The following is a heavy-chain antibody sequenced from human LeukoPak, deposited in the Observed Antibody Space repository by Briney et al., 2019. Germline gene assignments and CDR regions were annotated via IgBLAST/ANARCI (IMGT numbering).Heavy chain of an antibody. CDR2: INPSGGST. D-gene: IGHD6-19*01. CDR3: ARDSSGWYFDY. CDR1: GYTFTNYY. J-gene: IGHJ4*02. V-gene: IGHV1-46*01. Sequence: ASVKVSCKASGYTFTNYYIHWVRQAPGQGLEWMGIINPSGGSTSYAQRFQGRVTMTRDTSTSTVYMELSSLRSEDTAVYYCARDSSGWYFDYWGQGTLVTVSS.